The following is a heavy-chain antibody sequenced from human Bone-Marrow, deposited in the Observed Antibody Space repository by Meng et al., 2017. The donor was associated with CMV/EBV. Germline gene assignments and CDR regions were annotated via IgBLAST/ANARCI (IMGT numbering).Heavy chain of an antibody. J-gene: IGHJ4*02. D-gene: IGHD2-2*01. Sequence: GESLKISCAASGFTVSSNYMSWVRQAPGKGLEWVAFIRHDASNYYYADSVKGRFTISRDNSRNTLYLQMKSLRSEDTAVYYCANDAGYCASDSCPTFDHWGQGALVTVSS. CDR3: ANDAGYCASDSCPTFDH. CDR1: GFTVSSNY. V-gene: IGHV3-30*02. CDR2: IRHDASNY.